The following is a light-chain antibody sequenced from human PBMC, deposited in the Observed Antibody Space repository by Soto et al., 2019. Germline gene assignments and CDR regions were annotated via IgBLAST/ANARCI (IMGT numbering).Light chain of an antibody. CDR3: LHYGSSPKT. V-gene: IGKV3-15*01. Sequence: EIVMKQSPATLSVSTGERATVSCRASQSVRSNLAWYQQKPGQAPRLLIYGASTRATGIPARFSGSGSGTEFTLTISSLQSEDFAVYYCLHYGSSPKTFGQGTKVDIK. J-gene: IGKJ1*01. CDR1: QSVRSN. CDR2: GAS.